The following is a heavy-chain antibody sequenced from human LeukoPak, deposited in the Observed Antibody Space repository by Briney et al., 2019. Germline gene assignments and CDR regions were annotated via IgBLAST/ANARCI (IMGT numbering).Heavy chain of an antibody. J-gene: IGHJ4*02. CDR2: IYYSGST. V-gene: IGHV4-61*05. Sequence: PSETLSLTCSVSGYSISSGNYWGWIRQPPGKGLEWIGYIYYSGSTNYNPSLKSRISISVDTSKNQFSLKLSSVTAADTAVYYCASLPALGATSDRDYWGQGTLVTVSS. CDR3: ASLPALGATSDRDY. D-gene: IGHD1-26*01. CDR1: GYSISSGNY.